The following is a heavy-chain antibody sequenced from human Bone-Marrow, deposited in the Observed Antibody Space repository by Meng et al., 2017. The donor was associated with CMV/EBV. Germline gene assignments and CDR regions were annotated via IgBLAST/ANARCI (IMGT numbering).Heavy chain of an antibody. CDR2: IIPIFGTA. V-gene: IGHV1-69*05. J-gene: IGHJ4*02. Sequence: SVKVSCKASGGTFSSYAISWVRQAPGQGLEWMGGIIPIFGTANYAQKFQGRVTITTDESTSTAYMELSSLRSGDTAVYYCARHHPGEYSSSSGVPLDYWGQGTLVTVSS. CDR3: ARHHPGEYSSSSGVPLDY. D-gene: IGHD6-6*01. CDR1: GGTFSSYA.